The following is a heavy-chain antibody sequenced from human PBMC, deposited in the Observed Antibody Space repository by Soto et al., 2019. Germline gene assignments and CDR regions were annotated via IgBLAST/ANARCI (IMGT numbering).Heavy chain of an antibody. V-gene: IGHV3-30*18. D-gene: IGHD6-19*01. J-gene: IGHJ6*02. CDR2: ISYDGSNK. CDR1: GFTFSSYG. CDR3: AKDQGDQWLVLNYYYGMDV. Sequence: GGSLRLSCAASGFTFSSYGMHWVRQAPGKGLEWVAVISYDGSNKYYADSVKGRFTISRDNSKNTLYLQMNSLRAEDTAVYYCAKDQGDQWLVLNYYYGMDVWGQGTTVTVSS.